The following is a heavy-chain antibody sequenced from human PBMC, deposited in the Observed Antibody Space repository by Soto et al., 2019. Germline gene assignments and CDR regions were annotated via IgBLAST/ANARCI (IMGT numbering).Heavy chain of an antibody. J-gene: IGHJ5*02. CDR2: ISYDGSNK. CDR1: GFTFSSYG. V-gene: IGHV3-30*03. Sequence: GGSLSLSCAASGFTFSSYGMHWVRQAPGKGLEWVAVISYDGSNKYYADSVKGRFTISRDNSKNTLYLQMNSLGAEDTAVYYCARMRVPVAGSTNWFDPWGQGTLVTVSS. D-gene: IGHD6-19*01. CDR3: ARMRVPVAGSTNWFDP.